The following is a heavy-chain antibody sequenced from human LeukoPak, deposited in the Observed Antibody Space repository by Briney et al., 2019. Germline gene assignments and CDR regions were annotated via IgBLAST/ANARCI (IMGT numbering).Heavy chain of an antibody. Sequence: GGSLRLSCAASGFTFSSYGMHWVRQAPGKGLEWVAVISYDGSNKYYADSVKGRFTISRDNSKNTLYLQMNSLRAEDTAVYYCAKGGITMTDYYFDYWGQGTLVTVSS. D-gene: IGHD1-14*01. V-gene: IGHV3-30*18. CDR1: GFTFSSYG. J-gene: IGHJ4*02. CDR2: ISYDGSNK. CDR3: AKGGITMTDYYFDY.